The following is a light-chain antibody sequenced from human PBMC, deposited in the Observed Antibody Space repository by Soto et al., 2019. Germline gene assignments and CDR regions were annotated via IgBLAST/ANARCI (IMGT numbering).Light chain of an antibody. Sequence: DIVMTQSPLSLPVTPGEPASISCRSSQSLLYSNGYNYLDWYLQKPGQSPHLLIYLGSNRASGVPDRFTGSGSGTDFTLKIRRVEAEDVGVYYCMQTLQDPFTFGQGTKLEIK. CDR1: QSLLYSNGYNY. J-gene: IGKJ2*01. CDR3: MQTLQDPFT. V-gene: IGKV2-28*01. CDR2: LGS.